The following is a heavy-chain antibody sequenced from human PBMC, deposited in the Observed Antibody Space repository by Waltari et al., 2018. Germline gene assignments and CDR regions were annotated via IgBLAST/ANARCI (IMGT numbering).Heavy chain of an antibody. V-gene: IGHV1-18*01. CDR3: GRDRAVAGLNSGGDY. CDR1: GYTFLTYG. D-gene: IGHD6-19*01. Sequence: QVQLVQSGAEVKKPGASVKVPCKVSGYTFLTYGFTWVRQAPGQGLEWMGWIRSYSDDTKYAPKFQGRVIMTTDSSTSTAYMELRSLRSDDTAVYYCGRDRAVAGLNSGGDYWGQGTLVTVSS. J-gene: IGHJ4*02. CDR2: IRSYSDDT.